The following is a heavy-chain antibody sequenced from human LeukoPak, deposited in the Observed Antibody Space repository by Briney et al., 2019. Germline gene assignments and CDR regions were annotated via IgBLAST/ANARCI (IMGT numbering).Heavy chain of an antibody. CDR1: GGSFSGYY. Sequence: SETLSLTCAVYGGSFSGYYWSWVRQPPGKGLEWIGEIYHNGSTNYNPSLKSRVTISVDTSKKQFSLRLSSVTAADTAVYFCTRGQPTGYYKLIYWGQGTLVTVSS. D-gene: IGHD3-9*01. J-gene: IGHJ4*02. V-gene: IGHV4-34*01. CDR2: IYHNGST. CDR3: TRGQPTGYYKLIY.